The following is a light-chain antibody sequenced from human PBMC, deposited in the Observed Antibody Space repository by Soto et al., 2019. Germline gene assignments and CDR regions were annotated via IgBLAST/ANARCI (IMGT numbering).Light chain of an antibody. J-gene: IGKJ5*01. Sequence: DIQVTQSPSSLSASVGDRVTITCRASQSITSYLNWFQQKPGKAPKLLIYAASSLQSGVPSRFSGSGSGTDFTLTISSLQPEDFATYDCQQSYSTPTSITFGQGTRLEIK. CDR2: AAS. CDR1: QSITSY. V-gene: IGKV1-39*01. CDR3: QQSYSTPTSIT.